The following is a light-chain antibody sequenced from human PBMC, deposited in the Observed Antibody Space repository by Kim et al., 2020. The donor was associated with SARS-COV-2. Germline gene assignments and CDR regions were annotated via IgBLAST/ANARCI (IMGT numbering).Light chain of an antibody. Sequence: RATINCKPTQSLLYATNNKNYLAWYQQRPGQPPKLLIYWASTRESGIPDRFSGSGSGTDFTLTINNLQAEDVALYYCQQYYTSPYTFGQGTKLEI. CDR1: QSLLYATNNKNY. V-gene: IGKV4-1*01. CDR2: WAS. CDR3: QQYYTSPYT. J-gene: IGKJ2*01.